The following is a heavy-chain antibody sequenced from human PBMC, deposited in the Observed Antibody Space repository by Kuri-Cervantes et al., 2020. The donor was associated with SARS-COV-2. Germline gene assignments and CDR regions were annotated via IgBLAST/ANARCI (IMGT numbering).Heavy chain of an antibody. V-gene: IGHV3-23*01. Sequence: GGSLRLSCAASGFTFSSYAMSWVRQAPGKGLEWVSAISGSGGSTYYADSVKGRFTISRDKSKNTLYLQMNSLRAGDTAVYYCARAPSILGATLGYFQQWGQGTLVTVSS. D-gene: IGHD1-26*01. J-gene: IGHJ1*01. CDR1: GFTFSSYA. CDR2: ISGSGGST. CDR3: ARAPSILGATLGYFQQ.